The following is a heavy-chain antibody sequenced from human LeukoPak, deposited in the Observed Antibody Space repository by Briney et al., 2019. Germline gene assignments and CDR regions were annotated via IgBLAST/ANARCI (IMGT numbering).Heavy chain of an antibody. J-gene: IGHJ6*02. D-gene: IGHD1-26*01. V-gene: IGHV3-30*18. CDR3: AKEYGAGFYFYYGMDV. CDR2: ISFDGGNT. CDR1: GFTFSSYG. Sequence: SGGSLRLSCAASGFTFSSYGMHWVRQAPGKGLEWVAVISFDGGNTFYADSVKGRFTISRDYSKNTLSLQMNSLRAEDTAVYYCAKEYGAGFYFYYGMDVWGQGTTVTVSS.